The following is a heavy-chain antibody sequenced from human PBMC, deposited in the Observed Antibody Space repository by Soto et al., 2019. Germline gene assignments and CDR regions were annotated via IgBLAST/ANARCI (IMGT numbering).Heavy chain of an antibody. CDR2: IYYSGST. J-gene: IGHJ4*02. Sequence: SETLSLTCTVSGGSISSYYWSWIRQPPGKGLEWIGYIYYSGSTNYNPSLKSRVTISVDTSKNQFSLKLSSVTAADTAVYYCARAYSSSWAPNFDYWGQGTLVTVSS. CDR1: GGSISSYY. D-gene: IGHD6-13*01. V-gene: IGHV4-59*01. CDR3: ARAYSSSWAPNFDY.